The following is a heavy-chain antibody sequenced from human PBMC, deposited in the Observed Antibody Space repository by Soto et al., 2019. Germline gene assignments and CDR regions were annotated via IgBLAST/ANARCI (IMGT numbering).Heavy chain of an antibody. D-gene: IGHD2-2*01. CDR3: AKSIVVVPAAADAFDT. CDR2: VSGNKGST. V-gene: IGHV3-23*01. J-gene: IGHJ3*02. Sequence: GGSLRLSCAASGFTFSIYAITWVRQAPGKGLEWVSAVSGNKGSTYYADYVKARFTVARDNSKNTLYLQMNSLRAEDTAVYYCAKSIVVVPAAADAFDTWGQGTLVTVSS. CDR1: GFTFSIYA.